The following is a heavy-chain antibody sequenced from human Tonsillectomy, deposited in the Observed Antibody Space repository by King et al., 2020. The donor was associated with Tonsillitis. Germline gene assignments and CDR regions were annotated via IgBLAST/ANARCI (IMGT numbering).Heavy chain of an antibody. V-gene: IGHV5-51*01. J-gene: IGHJ3*02. Sequence: QLVQSGAEVKKPGESLKISCKGSGYSFPSFWIGWVRQMPGKGLEWMGIIXPXDSXTRYSPSFQGQVTISPDKPISIAYLQWRNLKASDTPMYYCAADAGYSYGGDALDIWGQGTMVTVSS. D-gene: IGHD5-18*01. CDR3: AADAGYSYGGDALDI. CDR2: IXPXDSXT. CDR1: GYSFPSFW.